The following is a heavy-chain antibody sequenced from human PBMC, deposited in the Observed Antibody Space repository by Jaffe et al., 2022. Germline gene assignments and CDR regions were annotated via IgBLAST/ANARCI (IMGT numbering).Heavy chain of an antibody. CDR1: GFTVSSNY. J-gene: IGHJ6*03. CDR2: IYSGGST. Sequence: EVQLVESGGGLVQPGGSLRLSCAASGFTVSSNYMSWVRQAPGKGLEWVSVIYSGGSTYYADSVKGRFTISRHNSKNTLYLQMNSLRAEDTAVYYCARSPPPYSSGWWVDYYYMDVWGKGTTVTVSS. V-gene: IGHV3-53*04. D-gene: IGHD6-19*01. CDR3: ARSPPPYSSGWWVDYYYMDV.